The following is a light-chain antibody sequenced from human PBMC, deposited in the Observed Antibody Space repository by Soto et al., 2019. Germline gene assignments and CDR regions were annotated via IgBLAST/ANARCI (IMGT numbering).Light chain of an antibody. CDR2: GAS. CDR3: QPYGSSPLT. V-gene: IGKV3-20*01. Sequence: EIVLTQSPGTLSLSPGERATLSCRASQSVSSSYLAWYQQKPGQAPRLLIYGASSRATGIPDRFSGSGSRKDFTLTISRLEPEDFAVYYCQPYGSSPLTFGGGTKGEIK. CDR1: QSVSSSY. J-gene: IGKJ4*01.